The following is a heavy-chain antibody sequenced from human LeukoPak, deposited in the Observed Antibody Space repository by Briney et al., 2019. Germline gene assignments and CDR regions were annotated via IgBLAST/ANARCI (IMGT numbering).Heavy chain of an antibody. J-gene: IGHJ4*02. CDR3: ARLVRNIAAGVYQFDY. D-gene: IGHD6-13*01. V-gene: IGHV5-51*01. CDR2: IYPDDSDT. Sequence: GESLKISCKGSGYSFTSYWIGWVRQMPGKGLEWMGIIYPDDSDTRYSPSFQGQVTISADKSISTAYLQWSSLKASDTAMYYCARLVRNIAAGVYQFDYWGQGTLVTVSS. CDR1: GYSFTSYW.